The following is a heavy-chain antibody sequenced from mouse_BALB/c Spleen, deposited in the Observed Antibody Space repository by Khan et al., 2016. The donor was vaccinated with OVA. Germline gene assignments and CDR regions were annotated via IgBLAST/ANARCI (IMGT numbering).Heavy chain of an antibody. V-gene: IGHV1-39*01. Sequence: EVQLQQSGPELEKPGASVKISCKASGYSFTGYNMNWVKQSNGKSLEWIGNIDPYYGGATYNQKFKGKATLTVDKSSSTAYMQLKSLTSEESAVYYCTRGYGNYVRYYFDYWGQGTTLTVSS. J-gene: IGHJ2*01. D-gene: IGHD2-10*02. CDR2: IDPYYGGA. CDR3: TRGYGNYVRYYFDY. CDR1: GYSFTGYN.